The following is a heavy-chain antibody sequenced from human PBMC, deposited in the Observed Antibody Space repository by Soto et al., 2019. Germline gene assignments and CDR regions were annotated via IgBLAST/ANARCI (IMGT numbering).Heavy chain of an antibody. V-gene: IGHV1-69*02. CDR2: IIAGLGIA. CDR3: ATGTDQVNIVATSND. CDR1: GYTFSSYT. Sequence: ASVKVSCKASGYTFSSYTISWVRQAPGQRLEWMGRIIAGLGIAKYSQKFQGRVTITADKSTSTAYMELSSLRSEDTAVYYCATGTDQVNIVATSNDCGQGTLVTVSS. J-gene: IGHJ4*02. D-gene: IGHD5-12*01.